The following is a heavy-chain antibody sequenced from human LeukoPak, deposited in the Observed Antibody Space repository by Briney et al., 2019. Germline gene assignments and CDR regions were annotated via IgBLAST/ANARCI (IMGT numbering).Heavy chain of an antibody. D-gene: IGHD6-13*01. J-gene: IGHJ1*01. CDR2: INIDGSSG. CDR3: ARSTGYSSLPGY. CDR1: GFTFSKAW. V-gene: IGHV3-74*01. Sequence: GGSLRLSCAASGFTFSKAWMTWVRQAPGKGLVWVSRINIDGSSGSYADSVEGRFTISRDNAKSTLYLQMNSLRAEDTAVYYCARSTGYSSLPGYWGQGTLVTVSS.